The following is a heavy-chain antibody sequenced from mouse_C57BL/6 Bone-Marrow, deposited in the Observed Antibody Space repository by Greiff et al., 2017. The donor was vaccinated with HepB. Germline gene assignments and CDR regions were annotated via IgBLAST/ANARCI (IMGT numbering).Heavy chain of an antibody. CDR2: ISYDGSN. Sequence: EVKLEESGPGLVKPSQSLSLTCSVTGYSITSGYYWNWIRQFPGNKLEWMGYISYDGSNNYNPSLKNRISITRDTSKNQFFLKLNSVTTEDTATYYCAREGTYYSNYYYAMDYWGQGTSVTVSS. CDR3: AREGTYYSNYYYAMDY. D-gene: IGHD2-5*01. V-gene: IGHV3-6*01. J-gene: IGHJ4*01. CDR1: GYSITSGYY.